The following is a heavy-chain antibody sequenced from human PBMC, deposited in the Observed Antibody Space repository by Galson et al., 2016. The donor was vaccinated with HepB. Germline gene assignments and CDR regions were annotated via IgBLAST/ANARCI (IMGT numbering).Heavy chain of an antibody. CDR3: AKDRLIATDCSTTSCRGAFDS. Sequence: SLRLSCAASGFTFDDYAMHWVRQVPGKGLEWVSGISWSGGSTGYADSVKRRFTLSRDNAKHSVYLQMNSLRAEDTALYYCAKDRLIATDCSTTSCRGAFDSWGQGTLVTVSS. CDR2: ISWSGGST. V-gene: IGHV3-9*01. CDR1: GFTFDDYA. D-gene: IGHD2-2*01. J-gene: IGHJ4*02.